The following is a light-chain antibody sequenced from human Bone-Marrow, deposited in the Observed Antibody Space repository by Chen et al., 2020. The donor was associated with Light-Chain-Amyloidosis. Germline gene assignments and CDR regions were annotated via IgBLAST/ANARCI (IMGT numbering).Light chain of an antibody. Sequence: SYVLTKRSSVSVAPGQSATIACGGNNIGSTSVHWYRQTPGQAPLLVVYDDSDRPSGIPERLSGSNSGNTATLTINRVEAGDEADYYCQVWDRSSDRPVFGGGTKLTVL. CDR1: NIGSTS. V-gene: IGLV3-21*02. CDR2: DDS. CDR3: QVWDRSSDRPV. J-gene: IGLJ3*02.